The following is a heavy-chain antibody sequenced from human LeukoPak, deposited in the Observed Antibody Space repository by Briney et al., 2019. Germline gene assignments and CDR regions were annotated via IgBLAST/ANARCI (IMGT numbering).Heavy chain of an antibody. CDR3: ARDRSSTIFGAVTPLDY. CDR1: GFTFSDYY. J-gene: IGHJ4*02. Sequence: GGSLRLSCAASGFTFSDYYMSWLRQAPGKGLEWVSYISSSGSTIYYADSVKGRFTISRDNAKNSLYLQMNSLRAEDTAVYYCARDRSSTIFGAVTPLDYWGQGTLVTVSS. V-gene: IGHV3-11*01. CDR2: ISSSGSTI. D-gene: IGHD3-3*01.